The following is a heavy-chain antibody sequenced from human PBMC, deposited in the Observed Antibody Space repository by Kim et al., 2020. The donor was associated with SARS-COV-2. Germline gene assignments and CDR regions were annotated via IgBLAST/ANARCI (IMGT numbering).Heavy chain of an antibody. D-gene: IGHD2-2*02. CDR1: GFTFSSYA. CDR2: ISYDGSNK. J-gene: IGHJ6*03. Sequence: GGSLRLSCAASGFTFSSYAMHWVRQAPGKGLEWVAVISYDGSNKYYADSVKGRFTISRDNSKNTLYLQMNSLRAEDTAVYYCARRGRYCSSTSCYISPYYMDVWGKGTTVTVSS. V-gene: IGHV3-30-3*01. CDR3: ARRGRYCSSTSCYISPYYMDV.